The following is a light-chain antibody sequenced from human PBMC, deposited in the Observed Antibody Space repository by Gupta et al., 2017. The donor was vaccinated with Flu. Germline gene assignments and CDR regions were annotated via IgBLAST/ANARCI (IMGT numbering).Light chain of an antibody. CDR3: QQSYSTPFT. V-gene: IGKV1-39*01. CDR2: AAS. J-gene: IGKJ3*01. CDR1: QSISTN. Sequence: PSSLSASVGDRVTSTCRASQSISTNLNWYQQISGKAPKVLIFAASSLQGGVPSRFSGSGSGTEFTLTISSLQPEDFATYYCQQSYSTPFTFGPGTKVDIK.